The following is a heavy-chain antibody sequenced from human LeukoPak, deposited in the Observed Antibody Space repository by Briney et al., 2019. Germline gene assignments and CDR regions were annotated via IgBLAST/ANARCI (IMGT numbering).Heavy chain of an antibody. CDR1: GFTFSSYG. CDR3: ARRAAAGTGRTYYFDY. D-gene: IGHD6-13*01. J-gene: IGHJ4*02. CDR2: ISSSSTYI. V-gene: IGHV3-21*04. Sequence: PGGTLRLSCAASGFTFSSYGMSWVRQAPGKGLEWVSSISSSSTYIYYADSVKGRFTISRDNSKNSLYLQMNSLRAEDTALYYCARRAAAGTGRTYYFDYWDQGTLVTVSS.